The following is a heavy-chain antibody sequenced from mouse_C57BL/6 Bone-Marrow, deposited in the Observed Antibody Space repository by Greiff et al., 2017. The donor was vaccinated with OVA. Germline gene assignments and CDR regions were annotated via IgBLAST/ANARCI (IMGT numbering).Heavy chain of an antibody. V-gene: IGHV1-50*01. J-gene: IGHJ2*01. Sequence: VQLQQPGAELVKPGASVKLSCKASGYTFTSYWMQWVKQRPGQGLEWIGEIDPSDSDTNYNQKFKGKATLTVDTSSSTAYMQLSSLTSGDSAVDYCARRKNYWGQGTTLTVSS. CDR3: ARRKNY. CDR1: GYTFTSYW. CDR2: IDPSDSDT.